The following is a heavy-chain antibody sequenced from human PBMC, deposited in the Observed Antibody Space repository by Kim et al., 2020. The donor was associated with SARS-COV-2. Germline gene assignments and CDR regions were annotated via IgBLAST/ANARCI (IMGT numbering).Heavy chain of an antibody. CDR2: ISSSSSTI. CDR1: GFTFSSYS. CDR3: ARALPDDYGRLGFDY. J-gene: IGHJ4*02. V-gene: IGHV3-48*02. Sequence: GGSLRLSCAASGFTFSSYSMNWVRQAPGKGLEWVSYISSSSSTIYYADSVKGRFTISRDNAKNSLYLQMNSLRDEDTAVYYCARALPDDYGRLGFDYWGQGTLVTVSS. D-gene: IGHD4-17*01.